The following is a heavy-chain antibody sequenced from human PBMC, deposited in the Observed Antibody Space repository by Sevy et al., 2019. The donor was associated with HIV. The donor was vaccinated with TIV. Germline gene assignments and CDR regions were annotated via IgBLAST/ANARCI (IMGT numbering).Heavy chain of an antibody. V-gene: IGHV1-46*01. J-gene: IGHJ6*02. Sequence: ASVKVSCKAPGYTFTTYYIHWVRQAPGQGLEWMGLIDPSGSTRYAQKFQGRVSMTGDTSTTTLYMELSSLTSEDTAVYYCARDRDLSGSYLEYYYYAMDVWGQGTTVTVSS. CDR1: GYTFTTYY. D-gene: IGHD1-26*01. CDR3: ARDRDLSGSYLEYYYYAMDV. CDR2: IDPSGST.